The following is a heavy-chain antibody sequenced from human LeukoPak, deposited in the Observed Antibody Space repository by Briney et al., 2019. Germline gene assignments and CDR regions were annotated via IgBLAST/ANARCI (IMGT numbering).Heavy chain of an antibody. V-gene: IGHV3-7*01. Sequence: GGSLRLSCAASGFIFTNYWMGWVRQAPGKGLEWVANIKQDGSEKYYVDSVKGRFTISRDNAKNSLYLQMNSLRVEDTALFYCARISYYGGTPHFDYWGQGTLVTASS. D-gene: IGHD4-23*01. J-gene: IGHJ4*02. CDR3: ARISYYGGTPHFDY. CDR2: IKQDGSEK. CDR1: GFIFTNYW.